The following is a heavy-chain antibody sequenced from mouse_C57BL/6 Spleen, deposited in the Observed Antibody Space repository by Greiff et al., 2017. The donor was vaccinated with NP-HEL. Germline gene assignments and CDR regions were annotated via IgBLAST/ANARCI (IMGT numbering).Heavy chain of an antibody. CDR1: GYTFTSYW. Sequence: QVHVKQPGAELVRPGSSVKLSCKASGYTFTSYWMDWVKQRPGQGLEWIGNIYPSDSETHYNQKFKDKATLTVDKSSSTAYMQLSSLTSEDSAVYYCARRDDYDFDYWGQGTTLTVSS. CDR3: ARRDDYDFDY. J-gene: IGHJ2*01. CDR2: IYPSDSET. V-gene: IGHV1-61*01. D-gene: IGHD2-4*01.